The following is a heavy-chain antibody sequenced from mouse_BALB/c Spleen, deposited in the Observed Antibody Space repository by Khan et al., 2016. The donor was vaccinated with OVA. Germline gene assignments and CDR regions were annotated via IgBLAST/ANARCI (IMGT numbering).Heavy chain of an antibody. CDR1: GFTFSSYS. Sequence: EVELVESGGDLVKPGGSLKLSCAASGFTFSSYSMSWVRQTPDKRLEWVATISSGGDYTYYPDSVTGRFTIYRDNAKKTLYLQMSSLKSEDTAMYYCASHLTGSFAYWGQGTLVTVSA. J-gene: IGHJ3*01. CDR3: ASHLTGSFAY. CDR2: ISSGGDYT. V-gene: IGHV5-6*01. D-gene: IGHD4-1*01.